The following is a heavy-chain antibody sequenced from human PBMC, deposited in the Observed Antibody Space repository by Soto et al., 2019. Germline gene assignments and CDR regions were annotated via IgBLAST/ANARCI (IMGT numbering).Heavy chain of an antibody. Sequence: ASVKVSCKASGFTFTSSAVQWVRQARGQRLEWIGWIVVGSGNTNYAQKFQERVTITRDMSTSTAYMELSSLRSEDTAVYYCAADLDVTIFGVVGWFDPWGQGTLVTVSS. CDR2: IVVGSGNT. V-gene: IGHV1-58*01. J-gene: IGHJ5*02. D-gene: IGHD3-3*01. CDR3: AADLDVTIFGVVGWFDP. CDR1: GFTFTSSA.